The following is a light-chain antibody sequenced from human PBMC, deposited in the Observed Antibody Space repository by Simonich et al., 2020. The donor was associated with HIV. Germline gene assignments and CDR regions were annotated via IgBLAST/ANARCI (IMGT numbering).Light chain of an antibody. J-gene: IGLJ2*01. CDR2: DVS. V-gene: IGLV2-11*01. CDR1: ISDVGGYNY. Sequence: QSALTQPASVSGSPGQSITISCTGTISDVGGYNYVSWYQQRPGKAPKLMIYDVSERPSGVPDRFSGSKAGNTASLTISGLQAEDESDYYCCSYAGAYNVIFGGGTKLTVL. CDR3: CSYAGAYNVI.